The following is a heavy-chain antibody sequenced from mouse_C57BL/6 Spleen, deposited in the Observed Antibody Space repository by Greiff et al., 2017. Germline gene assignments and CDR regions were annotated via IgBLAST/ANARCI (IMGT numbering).Heavy chain of an antibody. V-gene: IGHV1-55*01. CDR3: ARWDGNYVGYFDY. Sequence: VQLQQPGAELVKPGASVKMSCKASGYTFTSYWITWVKQRPGQGLEWIGDIYPGSGSTNYNEKFKSKATLTVDTSSSTAYMQLSSLTSEDSAVYYCARWDGNYVGYFDYWGQGTTLTVSS. CDR2: IYPGSGST. CDR1: GYTFTSYW. J-gene: IGHJ2*01. D-gene: IGHD2-1*01.